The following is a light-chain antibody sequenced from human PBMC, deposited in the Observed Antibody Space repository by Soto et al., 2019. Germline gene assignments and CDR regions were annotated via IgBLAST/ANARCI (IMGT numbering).Light chain of an antibody. Sequence: DIQMTQSPSTLSASVGDRVTITCRASQSIGSWVAWYQQKPGKAPKLLIYDASSLESGVPSRFSGSGSGTELTLSNSSLQPDDFASYYCQEYNNYSTWTFGQGNKVEIK. J-gene: IGKJ1*01. CDR2: DAS. V-gene: IGKV1-5*01. CDR1: QSIGSW. CDR3: QEYNNYSTWT.